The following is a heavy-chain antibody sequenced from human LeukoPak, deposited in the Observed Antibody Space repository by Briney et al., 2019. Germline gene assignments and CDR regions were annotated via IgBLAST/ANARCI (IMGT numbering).Heavy chain of an antibody. CDR1: GGTFSSYA. Sequence: GASVKVSCKASGGTFSSYAISWVRQAPGQGLEWMGGIIPIFGTANYAQKFQGRVTMTRNTSISTAYMELSSLRSEDTAVYYCARGGDGDYVWGSYRIYYYYGMDVWGQGTTVTVSS. J-gene: IGHJ6*02. D-gene: IGHD3-16*02. CDR3: ARGGDGDYVWGSYRIYYYYGMDV. V-gene: IGHV1-69*05. CDR2: IIPIFGTA.